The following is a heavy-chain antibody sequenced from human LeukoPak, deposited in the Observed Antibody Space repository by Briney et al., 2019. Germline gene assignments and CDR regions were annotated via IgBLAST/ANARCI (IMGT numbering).Heavy chain of an antibody. D-gene: IGHD6-13*01. CDR2: LWGNGKTA. V-gene: IGHV3-33*06. CDR1: GFTFNIFD. Sequence: GRSLRLSCAASGFTFNIFDMHWVRQVPGNGLELVAVLWGNGKTAHYADSVKGRFTISRDSSENTLYLQMNSVRSEDTAVYYCVKESAADATFHFDYWGQGTLVTVSS. J-gene: IGHJ4*02. CDR3: VKESAADATFHFDY.